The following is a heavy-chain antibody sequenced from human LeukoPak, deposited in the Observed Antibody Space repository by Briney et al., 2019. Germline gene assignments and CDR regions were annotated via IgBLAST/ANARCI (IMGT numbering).Heavy chain of an antibody. Sequence: SSSSYYWGWIRQPPGKGLEWVSAISGSGGSTYYADSVKGRFTISRDNSKNTLYLQMNSLRAEDTAVYYCAKGVGGSANYYYMDVWGKGTTVTVSS. CDR2: ISGSGGST. V-gene: IGHV3-23*01. D-gene: IGHD3-10*01. CDR3: AKGVGGSANYYYMDV. CDR1: SSSSYY. J-gene: IGHJ6*03.